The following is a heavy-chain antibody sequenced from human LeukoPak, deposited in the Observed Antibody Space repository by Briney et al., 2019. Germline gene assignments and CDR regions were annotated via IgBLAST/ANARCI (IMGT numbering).Heavy chain of an antibody. D-gene: IGHD3-3*01. V-gene: IGHV3-48*01. CDR1: GFTFSSYS. J-gene: IGHJ4*02. CDR3: ARSARLMKGVVEVTALDD. Sequence: GGSLRLSCAASGFTFSSYSMNWVRQAPGKGLEWVSYISSSSSTIYYADSVKGRFTISRDNAKNSLYLQMNSLGAEDTAVYYCARSARLMKGVVEVTALDDWGQGTLVTVSS. CDR2: ISSSSSTI.